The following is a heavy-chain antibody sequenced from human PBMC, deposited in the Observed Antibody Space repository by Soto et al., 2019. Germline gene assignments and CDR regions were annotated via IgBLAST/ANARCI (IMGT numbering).Heavy chain of an antibody. Sequence: QVQLVESGGGLVKPGGSLRLSCAASGFTFSDYYMSWIRQAPGKGLEWVSYISSSGSTIYYADSVKGRYTISSDNAKNSLYLHMNSLRAEDTAVSYCARQTDDDGDYGRAEYFPYWRQGTQVTVSS. CDR1: GFTFSDYY. V-gene: IGHV3-11*01. D-gene: IGHD4-17*01. J-gene: IGHJ1*01. CDR3: ARQTDDDGDYGRAEYFPY. CDR2: ISSSGSTI.